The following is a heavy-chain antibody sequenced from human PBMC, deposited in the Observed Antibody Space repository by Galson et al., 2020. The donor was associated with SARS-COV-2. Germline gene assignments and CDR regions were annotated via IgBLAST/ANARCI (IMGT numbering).Heavy chain of an antibody. J-gene: IGHJ5*02. CDR3: ARLRWGCGGDS. CDR1: GGSISSSSYY. Sequence: ASETLSLTCTVSGGSISSSSYYWGWIRQPPGKGLEWIGSIYYSGSTYYNPSLKSRVTISVDTSKNQFSLKLSSVTAADTAVYYCARLRWGCGGDSWGQGTLVTVSS. D-gene: IGHD2-21*01. V-gene: IGHV4-39*01. CDR2: IYYSGST.